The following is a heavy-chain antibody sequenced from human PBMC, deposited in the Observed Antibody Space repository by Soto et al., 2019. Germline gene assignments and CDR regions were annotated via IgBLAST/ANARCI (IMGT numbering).Heavy chain of an antibody. CDR1: GFTFSSYA. CDR3: AKDSTYYYGSGSYFGDYYHYGMDF. V-gene: IGHV3-23*01. J-gene: IGHJ6*02. CDR2: ISGSGGST. Sequence: GGSLRLSCAASGFTFSSYAMSWVRQAPGKGLEWVSAISGSGGSTYYADSVKGRFTISRDNSKNTLYLQMNSLRAEDTAVYYCAKDSTYYYGSGSYFGDYYHYGMDFWGQGTTVTVSS. D-gene: IGHD3-10*01.